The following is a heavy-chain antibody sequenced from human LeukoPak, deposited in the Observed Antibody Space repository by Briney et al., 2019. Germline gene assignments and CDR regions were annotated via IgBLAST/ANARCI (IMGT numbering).Heavy chain of an antibody. Sequence: PSETLSLTCTVSGGSISSSSYYWGWIRQPPGKGLEWIGSLYYSGSTYYNPSLKSRVTISVDTSKNQSSLKVTSVTAADTAVYYCARHRWYSSSWYWFDPWGQGTLVTVSS. CDR2: LYYSGST. J-gene: IGHJ5*02. CDR1: GGSISSSSYY. CDR3: ARHRWYSSSWYWFDP. D-gene: IGHD6-13*01. V-gene: IGHV4-39*01.